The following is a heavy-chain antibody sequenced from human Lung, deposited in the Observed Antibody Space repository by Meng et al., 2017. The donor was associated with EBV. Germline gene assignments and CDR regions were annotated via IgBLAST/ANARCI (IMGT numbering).Heavy chain of an antibody. Sequence: GPLQESGPGLVKPSQTLSLTCTVSGGSVDSGAYYWSWIRQRPGKGLEWIGYIYYSGSTFYTPSLKSRATLSVDTSKNQFSLKLNSVTAADTAVYYCARLRLVWMFDYWGQGALVTVSS. D-gene: IGHD6-19*01. V-gene: IGHV4-31*03. J-gene: IGHJ4*02. CDR2: IYYSGST. CDR1: GGSVDSGAYY. CDR3: ARLRLVWMFDY.